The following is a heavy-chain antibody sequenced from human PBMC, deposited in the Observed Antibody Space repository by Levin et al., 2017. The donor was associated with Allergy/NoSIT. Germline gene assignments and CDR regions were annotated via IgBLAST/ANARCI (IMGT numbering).Heavy chain of an antibody. Sequence: QAGGSLRLSCAASGFTFSSYAMSWVRQAPGKGLEWVSAISGSGGSTYYADSVKGRFTISRDNSKNTLYLQMNGLRAEDTAVYYCAKDYSRGGDYYYGMDVWGQGTTVTVSS. J-gene: IGHJ6*02. CDR2: ISGSGGST. CDR1: GFTFSSYA. CDR3: AKDYSRGGDYYYGMDV. V-gene: IGHV3-23*01. D-gene: IGHD2-15*01.